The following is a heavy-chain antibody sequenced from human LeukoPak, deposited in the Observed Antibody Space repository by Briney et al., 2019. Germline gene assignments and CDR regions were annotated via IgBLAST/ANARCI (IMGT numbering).Heavy chain of an antibody. D-gene: IGHD6-13*01. CDR1: GFTFSSYG. J-gene: IGHJ3*02. CDR3: ARDRYSSSWFDI. CDR2: ISGEGGGI. V-gene: IGHV3-23*01. Sequence: PGGSLRLSCAASGFTFSSYGMSWVRQAPGKGLEWVSSISGEGGGINYADSVKGRFTISRDNSKNTLSLQMNSLRAEDTAVYYCARDRYSSSWFDIWGQGTKVTVSS.